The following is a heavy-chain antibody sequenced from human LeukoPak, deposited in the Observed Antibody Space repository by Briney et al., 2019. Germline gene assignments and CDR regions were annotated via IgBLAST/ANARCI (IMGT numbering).Heavy chain of an antibody. CDR2: INHSGST. CDR1: GGSFSGYY. Sequence: SETLSHTCAVYGGSFSGYYWSWIRQPPGKGLEWIGEINHSGSTNYNPSLKSRVTISVDTSKNQFSLKLSSVTAADTAVYYCAGYCGGDCYAPDNFDYWGQGTLVTVSS. V-gene: IGHV4-34*01. CDR3: AGYCGGDCYAPDNFDY. J-gene: IGHJ4*02. D-gene: IGHD2-21*02.